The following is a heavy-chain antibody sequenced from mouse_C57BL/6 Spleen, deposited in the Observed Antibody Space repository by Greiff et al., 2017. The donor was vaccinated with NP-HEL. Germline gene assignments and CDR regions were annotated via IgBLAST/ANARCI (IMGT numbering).Heavy chain of an antibody. J-gene: IGHJ2*01. CDR3: TTRGDGYYGYYFDY. Sequence: EVQLQQSGAELVRPGASVKLSCTASGFNIKDDYMHWVKQRPEQGLEWIGWIDPENGDTEYASKFQGKATITADTSSNTAYLQLSSLTSEDTAVYYCTTRGDGYYGYYFDYWGQGTTLTVSS. D-gene: IGHD2-3*01. V-gene: IGHV14-4*01. CDR2: IDPENGDT. CDR1: GFNIKDDY.